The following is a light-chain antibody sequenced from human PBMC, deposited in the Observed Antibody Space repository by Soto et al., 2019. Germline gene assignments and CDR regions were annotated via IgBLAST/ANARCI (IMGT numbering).Light chain of an antibody. Sequence: DIQMTQSPSSVSASVGDRVTITCRASQAISRSLAWYQQKPGEAPKLLIYAASNLQRGVPSRFSGSGSGTDFTLTITRLQPEDFASYYCQQANSLPLTFGHGTKVEV. CDR1: QAISRS. CDR3: QQANSLPLT. V-gene: IGKV1-12*01. CDR2: AAS. J-gene: IGKJ1*01.